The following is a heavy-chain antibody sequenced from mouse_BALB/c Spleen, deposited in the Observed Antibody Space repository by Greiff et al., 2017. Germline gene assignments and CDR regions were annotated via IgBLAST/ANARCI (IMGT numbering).Heavy chain of an antibody. J-gene: IGHJ4*01. Sequence: EVKLMESGAELVRSGASVKLSCTASGFNIKDYYMHWVKQRPEQGLEWIGWIDPENGDTEYAPKFQGKATMTADTSSNTAYLQLSSLTSEDTAVYYCNVNAPHYYAMDYWGQGTSVTVSS. CDR1: GFNIKDYY. CDR3: NVNAPHYYAMDY. CDR2: IDPENGDT. V-gene: IGHV14-4*02.